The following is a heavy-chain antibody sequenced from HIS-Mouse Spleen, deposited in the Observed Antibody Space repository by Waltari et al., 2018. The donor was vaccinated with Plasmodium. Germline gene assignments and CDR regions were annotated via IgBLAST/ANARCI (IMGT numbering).Heavy chain of an antibody. CDR1: GFTFSSYG. CDR3: AKCDYSNYYFDY. D-gene: IGHD4-4*01. J-gene: IGHJ4*02. CDR2: IGYDGSNK. Sequence: QVQLVESGGGVVQPGRSLRLSCAASGFTFSSYGMHWVRQAPGKGLEWVAVIGYDGSNKYYADSVKGRFTISRDNSKNTLYLQMNSLRAEDTAVYYCAKCDYSNYYFDYWGQGTLVTVSS. V-gene: IGHV3-33*06.